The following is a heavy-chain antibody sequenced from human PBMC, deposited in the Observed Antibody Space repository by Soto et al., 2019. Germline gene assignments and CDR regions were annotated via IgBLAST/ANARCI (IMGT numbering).Heavy chain of an antibody. CDR3: ARGRLGPVLRFLVSFPDY. CDR2: IIPIFGTA. D-gene: IGHD3-3*01. J-gene: IGHJ4*02. V-gene: IGHV1-69*01. CDR1: GGTFSSYA. Sequence: QVQLVQSGAEVKKPGSSVKVSCKASGGTFSSYAISWVRQAPGQGLEWMGGIIPIFGTANYAQKFQGRVTITADESTSTAYMELSSLRSEDTAVYYCARGRLGPVLRFLVSFPDYWGQGTLVTVSS.